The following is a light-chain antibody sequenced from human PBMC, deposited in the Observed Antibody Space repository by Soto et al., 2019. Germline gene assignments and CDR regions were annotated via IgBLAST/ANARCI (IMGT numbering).Light chain of an antibody. V-gene: IGKV1-5*01. CDR1: QIISSW. CDR2: DDS. J-gene: IGKJ5*01. CDR3: QHYVERSPIT. Sequence: DIKMTQSPSTLSSSVGDRVTITCRASQIISSWAWYQKKPGKAPNLLIYDDSTLKSGVPSRFSGSGSGTDLTLTISRLETEDFALYYCQHYVERSPITFGQGTRLEIK.